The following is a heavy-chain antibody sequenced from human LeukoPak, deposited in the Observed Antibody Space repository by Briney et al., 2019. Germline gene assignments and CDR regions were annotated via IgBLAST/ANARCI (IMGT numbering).Heavy chain of an antibody. D-gene: IGHD6-13*01. V-gene: IGHV4-34*01. CDR1: GGSFSGHY. CDR2: INHSGST. J-gene: IGHJ5*02. Sequence: TSETLSLTCAVYGGSFSGHYWSWIRQPPGKGLEWIGEINHSGSTNYNPSLKSRVTISVDTSKNQFSLKLSSVTAADTAVYYCARGPYSSSWFSWGQGTLVTVSS. CDR3: ARGPYSSSWFS.